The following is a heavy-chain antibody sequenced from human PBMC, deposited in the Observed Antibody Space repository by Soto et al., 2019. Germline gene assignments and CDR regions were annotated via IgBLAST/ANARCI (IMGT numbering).Heavy chain of an antibody. CDR2: IYYSGST. D-gene: IGHD3-10*01. J-gene: IGHJ4*02. Sequence: PSETLSLTCTVSGGSINSSSYYGGWIRQPPGKGLEWIGSIYYSGSTYYNPSLKSRVTISVDTSKNQFSLKLSSVTAADTAVYYCGLWFGELRSPPDYWGQGTLVTVSS. CDR3: GLWFGELRSPPDY. V-gene: IGHV4-39*01. CDR1: GGSINSSSYY.